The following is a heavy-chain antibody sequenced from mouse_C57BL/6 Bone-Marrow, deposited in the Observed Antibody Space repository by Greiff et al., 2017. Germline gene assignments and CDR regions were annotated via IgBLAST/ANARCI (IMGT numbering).Heavy chain of an antibody. CDR2: IHPNGGST. J-gene: IGHJ2*01. D-gene: IGHD3-2*02. V-gene: IGHV1-64*01. CDR1: GYTFTSYW. CDR3: ARLDSSVY. Sequence: QVQLQQPGAELVKPGASVKLSCQASGYTFTSYWMHSVKQRPGQGLEWIGMIHPNGGSTNYNEKFKSKATLTVDKSSSTAYMQLSSLTSEDSAVYYCARLDSSVYWGQGTTLTVSS.